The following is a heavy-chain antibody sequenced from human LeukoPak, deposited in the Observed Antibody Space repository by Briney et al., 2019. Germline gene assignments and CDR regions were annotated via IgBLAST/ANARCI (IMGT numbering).Heavy chain of an antibody. J-gene: IGHJ5*02. V-gene: IGHV2-5*02. D-gene: IGHD1-7*01. CDR1: GFSLSTSGVG. CDR3: AHSGTAGTTLDNWFDP. Sequence: ESGPTLVNPTQTLTLTCTFSGFSLSTSGVGVGWIRQPPGKALEWLALIYWDDDMRYSPSLKSRLTITKDTSKNQVVLTMTNMDPVDTATYYCAHSGTAGTTLDNWFDPWGQGTLVTVSS. CDR2: IYWDDDM.